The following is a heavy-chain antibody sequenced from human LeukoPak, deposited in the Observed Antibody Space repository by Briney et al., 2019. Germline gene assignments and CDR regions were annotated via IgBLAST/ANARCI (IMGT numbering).Heavy chain of an antibody. V-gene: IGHV4-34*01. J-gene: IGHJ3*02. CDR3: ARRGITMVRGVIRRRDAFDI. CDR1: GGSFSGYY. Sequence: SETLSLTCAVYGGSFSGYYWSWIRQPPGKGLEWIGEINHSGSTNYNPSLKSRVTISVDTSKNQFSLKLSSVTAADTAVYYYARRGITMVRGVIRRRDAFDIWGQGTMVTVSS. CDR2: INHSGST. D-gene: IGHD3-10*01.